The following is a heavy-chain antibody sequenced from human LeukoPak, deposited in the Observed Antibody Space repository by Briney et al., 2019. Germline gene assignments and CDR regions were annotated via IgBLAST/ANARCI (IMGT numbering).Heavy chain of an antibody. CDR1: GGSFSGYY. CDR3: ARVNVYCSSTSCYRRVWFDP. J-gene: IGHJ5*02. CDR2: INHSGST. V-gene: IGHV4-34*01. D-gene: IGHD2-2*02. Sequence: SETLSLTCAVYGGSFSGYYWSWIRQPPGKGLEWIGEINHSGSTNYNPSLKSRVTISVDTSKNQFSLKLSSVTAADTAVYYCARVNVYCSSTSCYRRVWFDPWGQGTLVTVSS.